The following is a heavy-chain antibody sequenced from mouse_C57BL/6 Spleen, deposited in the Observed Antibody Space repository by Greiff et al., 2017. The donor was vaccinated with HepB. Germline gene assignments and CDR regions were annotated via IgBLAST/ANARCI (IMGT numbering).Heavy chain of an antibody. CDR1: GYTFTSYW. CDR2: IDPSDSYT. V-gene: IGHV1-69*01. J-gene: IGHJ3*01. Sequence: QVQLKQPGAELVMPGASVKLSCKASGYTFTSYWMHWVKQRPGQGLEWIGEIDPSDSYTNYNQKFKGKSTLTVDKSSSTAYMQLSSLTSEDSAVYYCARDDGYYPYWGQGTLVTVSA. CDR3: ARDDGYYPY. D-gene: IGHD2-3*01.